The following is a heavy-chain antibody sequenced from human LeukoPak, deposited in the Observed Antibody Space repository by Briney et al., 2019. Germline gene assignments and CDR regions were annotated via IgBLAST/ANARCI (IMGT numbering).Heavy chain of an antibody. V-gene: IGHV4-38-2*02. Sequence: PSETLSLTCTVSGYSISSTYYGAWIRQPPGKGLEWIATISHSGNTHYTPSLESRLTISLDTSKNHFSLRLSSVTAADTAVYYCARVNAPVATFDYWGLGTLVAVSS. D-gene: IGHD1-1*01. CDR1: GYSISSTYY. CDR2: ISHSGNT. J-gene: IGHJ4*02. CDR3: ARVNAPVATFDY.